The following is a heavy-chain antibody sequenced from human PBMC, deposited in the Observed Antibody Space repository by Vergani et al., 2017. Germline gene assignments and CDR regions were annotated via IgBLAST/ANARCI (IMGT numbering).Heavy chain of an antibody. CDR2: LSTTGGA. J-gene: IGHJ5*02. V-gene: IGHV4-4*09. Sequence: QVQLQETGPGLVKPSETLSLTCTVSGGSISSYNCNWIRQAPGKGLEWIGSLSTTGGATHASHNPSLKSRVSISVDTSKSESSLRLTSVTAADSAIYYCAGDTHSWQRADRWGQGLLVSVSS. D-gene: IGHD6-13*01. CDR1: GGSISSYN. CDR3: AGDTHSWQRADR.